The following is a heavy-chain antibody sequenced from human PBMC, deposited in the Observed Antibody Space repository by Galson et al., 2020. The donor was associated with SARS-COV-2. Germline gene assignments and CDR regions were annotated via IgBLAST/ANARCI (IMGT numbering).Heavy chain of an antibody. J-gene: IGHJ5*02. CDR2: IIPFLGTP. D-gene: IGHD3-10*02. V-gene: IGHV1-69*13. CDR3: VRDHPVFFWCDP. Sequence: SVKVSCKASGGTFSNYAVSWVRQAPGQGLEWMGGIIPFLGTPKYAQKFQGRVTITADESTNTGYMVLNSLTSEDTAVYYCVRDHPVFFWCDPWGQGTQVTVSS. CDR1: GGTFSNYA.